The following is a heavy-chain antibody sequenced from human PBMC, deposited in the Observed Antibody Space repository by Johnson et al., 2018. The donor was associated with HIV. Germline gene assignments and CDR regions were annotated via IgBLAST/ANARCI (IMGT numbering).Heavy chain of an antibody. V-gene: IGHV3-30-3*01. CDR1: GFTFSSYA. J-gene: IGHJ3*02. CDR3: ARGAAFDI. Sequence: HVQLVESGGGVVQPGRSLRLSCAASGFTFSSYAMHWVRQAPGKGLEWVAVISYDGSNKYYADSVKGRFTISRDNSKNTLYLQMNSLRAEDTAVYYCARGAAFDIWGQGTMVIVSS. CDR2: ISYDGSNK.